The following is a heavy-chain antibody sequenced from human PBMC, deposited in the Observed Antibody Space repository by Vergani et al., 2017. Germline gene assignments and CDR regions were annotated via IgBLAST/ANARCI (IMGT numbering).Heavy chain of an antibody. J-gene: IGHJ4*02. V-gene: IGHV4-34*11. CDR3: ARSRIYYGAGSPDY. D-gene: IGHD3-10*01. CDR2: VSFRGDT. CDR1: GGSFSGYY. Sequence: QVQLQQWGAGLLKPSETLSLTCAVYGGSFSGYYWSWIRQPPGKGLEWMGYVSFRGDTLYDPSVKGRMTISLNTSSNQFSLYLTSVTAADTAVYYCARSRIYYGAGSPDYWGQGTLGTVSA.